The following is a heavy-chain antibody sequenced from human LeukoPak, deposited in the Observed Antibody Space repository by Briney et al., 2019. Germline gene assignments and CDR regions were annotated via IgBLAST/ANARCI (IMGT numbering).Heavy chain of an antibody. CDR1: GFTVSSNY. CDR2: IYSGGSA. V-gene: IGHV3-66*04. D-gene: IGHD3-9*01. Sequence: GSLRLSCAASGFTVSSNYMSWVRQAPGKGLEWVSVIYSGGSAYYADSVKGRFTISRDNSKNTLYLQMNSLRADDTAVYYCASQRRVDLGFAFNLWGQGTMVTVSS. J-gene: IGHJ3*01. CDR3: ASQRRVDLGFAFNL.